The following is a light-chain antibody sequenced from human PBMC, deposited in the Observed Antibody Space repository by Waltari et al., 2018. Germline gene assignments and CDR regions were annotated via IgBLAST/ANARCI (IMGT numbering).Light chain of an antibody. Sequence: QSVLTQPPSASGTPGQRVTISCSGSSSNIGSNTVNWYQPLPGMAPKLLMYSTNQRPSGVPDRFSGSKSGTSASLAISGLQAEDEADYYCAAWDDSLNGVVFGGGTKLTVL. J-gene: IGLJ2*01. V-gene: IGLV1-44*01. CDR2: STN. CDR3: AAWDDSLNGVV. CDR1: SSNIGSNT.